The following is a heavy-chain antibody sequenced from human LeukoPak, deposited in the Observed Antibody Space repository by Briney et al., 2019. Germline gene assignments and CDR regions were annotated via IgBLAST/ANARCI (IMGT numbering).Heavy chain of an antibody. Sequence: SETLSLTCAVYGGSFSGYYWSWIRQPPGKGLEWIGEINHSGSTNYNPSLKSRVTISVDTSKNQFSLKLSSVTAADTAVYYCARGIVLLWFGELFSNWFDPWGQGTLVTVSS. CDR3: ARGIVLLWFGELFSNWFDP. CDR2: INHSGST. CDR1: GGSFSGYY. D-gene: IGHD3-10*01. J-gene: IGHJ5*02. V-gene: IGHV4-34*01.